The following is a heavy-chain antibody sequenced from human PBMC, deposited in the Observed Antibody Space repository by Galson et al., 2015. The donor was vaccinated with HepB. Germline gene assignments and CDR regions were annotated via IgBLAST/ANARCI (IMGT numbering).Heavy chain of an antibody. V-gene: IGHV3-11*06. Sequence: SLRLSCAASGFTFSDYYMCWIRQAPGKGLEWVAYISSRSGYTNYADSVKGRFTISRDNAKRSLFLQMNNLRAEDTAVYYCARGPYADPDVWGHGTTVTVSS. D-gene: IGHD3-16*01. J-gene: IGHJ6*02. CDR3: ARGPYADPDV. CDR2: ISSRSGYT. CDR1: GFTFSDYY.